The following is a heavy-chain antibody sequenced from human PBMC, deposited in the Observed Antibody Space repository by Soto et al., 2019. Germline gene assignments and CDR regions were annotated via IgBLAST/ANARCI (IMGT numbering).Heavy chain of an antibody. CDR3: AKDGDTAMDLDY. CDR1: GFTFSSYG. V-gene: IGHV3-30*18. D-gene: IGHD5-18*01. Sequence: PGGSLRLSCAASGFTFSSYGMHWVRQAPGKGLEWVAVISYDGSNKYYADSVKGRFTISRDNSKNTLYLQMNSLRAEDTAVYYCAKDGDTAMDLDYWGQGTLVTVSS. CDR2: ISYDGSNK. J-gene: IGHJ4*02.